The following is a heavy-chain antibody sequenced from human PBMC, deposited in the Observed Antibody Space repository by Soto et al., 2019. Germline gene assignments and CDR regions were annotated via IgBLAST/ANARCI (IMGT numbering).Heavy chain of an antibody. CDR3: ARVPPWGNSAGDYYIQHYDS. CDR1: GFTFTSYA. D-gene: IGHD3-10*01. V-gene: IGHV1-3*01. CDR2: INGGSGNT. J-gene: IGHJ4*02. Sequence: GASVKVSCKSSGFTFTSYAIHWLRQAPGQRPQWMGWINGGSGNTKYSQDFQGRVTFTRDTFATTTYLELSSLRSVDTAVYYCARVPPWGNSAGDYYIQHYDSWGQGTPVTVSS.